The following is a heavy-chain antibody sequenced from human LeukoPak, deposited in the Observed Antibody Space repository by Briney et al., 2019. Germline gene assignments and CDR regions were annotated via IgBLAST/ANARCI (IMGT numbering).Heavy chain of an antibody. J-gene: IGHJ4*02. CDR3: ARDRSTPPLSDY. Sequence: PGGSLRLSCAASGFTFDDYTMHWVGQAPGKSLEWVSLISWDGGSTYYADSVKGRFTISRDNAKNSLYLQMNRLRAEDTALYYCARDRSTPPLSDYWGPGTPVTVSS. V-gene: IGHV3-43*01. CDR1: GFTFDDYT. CDR2: ISWDGGST.